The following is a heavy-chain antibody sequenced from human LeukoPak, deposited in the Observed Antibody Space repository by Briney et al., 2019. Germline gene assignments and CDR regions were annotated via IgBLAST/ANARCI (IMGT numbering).Heavy chain of an antibody. D-gene: IGHD5-24*01. Sequence: GGPLRLSCAASEFTFVMAWVRQAPGKGLEWVSTITPGGGTYYADSVKGRFTISRDNSKNTLYLQMNSLTAEDTAIYYCAKEGWEMATISPFDYWGQGTLVTVSS. CDR3: AKEGWEMATISPFDY. CDR1: EFTFV. CDR2: ITPGGGT. J-gene: IGHJ4*02. V-gene: IGHV3-23*01.